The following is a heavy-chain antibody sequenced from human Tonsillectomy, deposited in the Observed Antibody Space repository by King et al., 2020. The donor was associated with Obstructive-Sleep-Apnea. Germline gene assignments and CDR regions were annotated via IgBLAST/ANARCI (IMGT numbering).Heavy chain of an antibody. J-gene: IGHJ6*02. V-gene: IGHV4-34*01. Sequence: VQLQQWGAGLLKPSETLSLTCAVYGGSFSGYYWSWIRQPPGKGLEWIGEINHSGSTNYNPSLKSRVTISVDTSKNQFSLKLSSVTAADTAVYYCARRTTLTLLAYYYYYGMDVWGQGTTVTVSS. CDR3: ARRTTLTLLAYYYYYGMDV. CDR2: INHSGST. D-gene: IGHD4-17*01. CDR1: GGSFSGYY.